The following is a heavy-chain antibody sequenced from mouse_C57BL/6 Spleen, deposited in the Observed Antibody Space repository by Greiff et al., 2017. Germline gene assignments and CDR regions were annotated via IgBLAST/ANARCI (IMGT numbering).Heavy chain of an antibody. CDR3: TTSYGSSYRFAY. D-gene: IGHD1-1*01. Sequence: EVQLQQSGAELVRPGASVKLSCTASGFNFKDDYMHWVKQRPEQGLEWIGWIDPENGDTEYAAKFQGKATIPADTSSNTAYLQLSSLTSEDTAVYYCTTSYGSSYRFAYWGQGTLVTVSA. CDR2: IDPENGDT. CDR1: GFNFKDDY. J-gene: IGHJ3*01. V-gene: IGHV14-4*01.